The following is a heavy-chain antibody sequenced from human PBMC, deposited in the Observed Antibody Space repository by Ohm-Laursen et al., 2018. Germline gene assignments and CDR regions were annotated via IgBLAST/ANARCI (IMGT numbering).Heavy chain of an antibody. Sequence: GSLRLSCAASGFTFSNAWISWVRQAPGRGLEWVSSISSSSSHIYYADSVKGRFTISRDNAENSLYLQMNSLRAEDTAVYYCARNLGVIAVAGHDLFDYWGQGTLVTVSS. D-gene: IGHD6-19*01. CDR3: ARNLGVIAVAGHDLFDY. CDR1: GFTFSNAW. J-gene: IGHJ4*02. V-gene: IGHV3-21*01. CDR2: ISSSSSHI.